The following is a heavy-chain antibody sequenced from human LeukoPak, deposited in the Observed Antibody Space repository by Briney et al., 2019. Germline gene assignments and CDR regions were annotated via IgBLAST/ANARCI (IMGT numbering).Heavy chain of an antibody. CDR1: GFTFSSYW. J-gene: IGHJ6*03. CDR2: INTDESST. D-gene: IGHD6-13*01. Sequence: GGSLRLSCAASGFTFSSYWMHWVRQAPGKGLVWVSRINTDESSTSYADSVKGRFTISRDNAKNTLYLQMNSLRAEDTAVYYCARAQQLVNYYYYYYMDVWGKGTTVTVSS. V-gene: IGHV3-74*01. CDR3: ARAQQLVNYYYYYYMDV.